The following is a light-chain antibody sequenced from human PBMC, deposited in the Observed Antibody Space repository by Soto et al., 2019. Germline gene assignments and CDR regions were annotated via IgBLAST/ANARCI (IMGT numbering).Light chain of an antibody. Sequence: EIGLTRSPATLSLSPGETATLSCRASQSVAGYLAWYQQKPGQPPRILIYDASNRAPGIPARFSGSGSGTDFTLTISSLEPEDFAVYYCQQRAKWPPLTFGGGTKVAIK. CDR1: QSVAGY. CDR3: QQRAKWPPLT. J-gene: IGKJ4*01. V-gene: IGKV3-11*01. CDR2: DAS.